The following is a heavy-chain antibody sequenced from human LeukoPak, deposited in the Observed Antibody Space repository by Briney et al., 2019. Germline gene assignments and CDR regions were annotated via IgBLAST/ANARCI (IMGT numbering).Heavy chain of an antibody. CDR3: ARDGTTGDAFDI. Sequence: SETLSLTCTVSGGSISSYYWSWLRQPPGKGLEWVGYIYYSGSTNYNPSLKSRVTISVDTSKNQFSLKLSSVTAADTAVYYCARDGTTGDAFDIWGQGTMVTVSS. CDR2: IYYSGST. CDR1: GGSISSYY. J-gene: IGHJ3*02. D-gene: IGHD4-17*01. V-gene: IGHV4-59*01.